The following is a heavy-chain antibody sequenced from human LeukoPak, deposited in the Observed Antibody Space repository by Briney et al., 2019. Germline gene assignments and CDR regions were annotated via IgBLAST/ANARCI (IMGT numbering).Heavy chain of an antibody. CDR2: IYYSGST. D-gene: IGHD6-13*01. CDR1: GGSISSYY. V-gene: IGHV4-59*01. Sequence: SETLSLTCTVSGGSISSYYWIWIRQPPGKGLEWIGYIYYSGSTNYNSSLKSRVTISVDTSKNQFSLKLSSVIAADTAVYYCARDRDGSSWYHYFDYWGQGTLVTVSS. CDR3: ARDRDGSSWYHYFDY. J-gene: IGHJ4*02.